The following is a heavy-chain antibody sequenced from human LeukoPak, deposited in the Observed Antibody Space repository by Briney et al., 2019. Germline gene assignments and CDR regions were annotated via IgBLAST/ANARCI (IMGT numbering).Heavy chain of an antibody. V-gene: IGHV4-59*01. CDR1: GGSISSYY. CDR2: TYYSGST. J-gene: IGHJ4*02. Sequence: SETLSLTCTVSGGSISSYYWSWIRQPPGKGLEWIGYTYYSGSTNYNPSLKSRVTISVDTSKNQFSLKLSSVTAADTAVYYCARVSLSSGWLDWGQGTLVTVSS. D-gene: IGHD6-19*01. CDR3: ARVSLSSGWLD.